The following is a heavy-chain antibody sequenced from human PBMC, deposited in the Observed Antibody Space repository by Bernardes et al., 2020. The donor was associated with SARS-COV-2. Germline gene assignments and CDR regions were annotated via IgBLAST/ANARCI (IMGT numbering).Heavy chain of an antibody. CDR1: GYIFTHYY. J-gene: IGHJ6*02. CDR3: ARAPSDYYGMDV. Sequence: ASVKVSCMTSGYIFTHYYLHWVRQAPGQGLEWMGIIDPSGGSTTYAQKFQGRVTMTRDTSTSTVYMDLSSLTSEDTAVYHCARAPSDYYGMDVWGQGTTVTVSS. CDR2: IDPSGGST. V-gene: IGHV1-46*01. D-gene: IGHD1-26*01.